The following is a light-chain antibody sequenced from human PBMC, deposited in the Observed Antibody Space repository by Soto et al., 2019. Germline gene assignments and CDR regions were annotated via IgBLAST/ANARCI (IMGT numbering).Light chain of an antibody. J-gene: IGKJ4*01. V-gene: IGKV1-16*02. Sequence: DIQMTQSPPSLSASVGDRVTIFCRASQTIGNYVAWLHQKPGKAPKPLIHAASSLQRGVPSKFSGSGSGTDFTLTITSLQPEDFATYYCQQYKTYPLTFGGGTEVEIK. CDR3: QQYKTYPLT. CDR1: QTIGNY. CDR2: AAS.